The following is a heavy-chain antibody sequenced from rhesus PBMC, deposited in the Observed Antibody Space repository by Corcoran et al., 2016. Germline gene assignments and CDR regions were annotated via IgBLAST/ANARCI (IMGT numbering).Heavy chain of an antibody. CDR1: GGPISGGYG. CDR2: IYSSSGNT. D-gene: IGHD2-21*01. V-gene: IGHV4S7*01. Sequence: QVQLQESGPGLLKPSETLSLTCAVSGGPISGGYGWGWIRQPPGKGLEGSGSIYSSSGNTYYNPSLKSRVTISTDTSKNQFSLKLSSVTAADTAVYYCARDGKCTGSGCYPYYFDYWGQGVLVTVSS. CDR3: ARDGKCTGSGCYPYYFDY. J-gene: IGHJ4*01.